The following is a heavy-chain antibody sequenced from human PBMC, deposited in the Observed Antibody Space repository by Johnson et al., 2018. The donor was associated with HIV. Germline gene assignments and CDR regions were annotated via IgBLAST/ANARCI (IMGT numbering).Heavy chain of an antibody. D-gene: IGHD3-22*01. Sequence: MQLVESGGGMVQPGGSLRLSCAASGLTVSTNYMSWVRQAPGRGLEWVSVVYSDGNTYYADSVKGSFTISRANSKNPLYLQMNSLRAEDTAVYYCAREKKATMIVVVITTGGAFDIWGQGTMVTVSS. CDR1: GLTVSTNY. CDR3: AREKKATMIVVVITTGGAFDI. CDR2: VYSDGNT. V-gene: IGHV3-66*01. J-gene: IGHJ3*02.